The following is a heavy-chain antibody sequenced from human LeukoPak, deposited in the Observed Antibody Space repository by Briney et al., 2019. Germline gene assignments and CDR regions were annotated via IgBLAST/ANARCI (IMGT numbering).Heavy chain of an antibody. V-gene: IGHV3-48*01. Sequence: GGSLRLSCAASGFTFSSYGMNWVRQAPGKGLEWLSYLSNTNMIHYAESVKGRFTISRDNAKNSLYLQMDGLRAEDTAVYYCAGGYCSGGSCIDAFDIWGQGTMVTVSS. CDR1: GFTFSSYG. J-gene: IGHJ3*02. CDR3: AGGYCSGGSCIDAFDI. D-gene: IGHD2-15*01. CDR2: LSNTNMI.